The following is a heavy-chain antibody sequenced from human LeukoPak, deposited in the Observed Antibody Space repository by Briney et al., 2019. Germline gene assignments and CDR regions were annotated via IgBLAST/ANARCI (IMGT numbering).Heavy chain of an antibody. V-gene: IGHV3-30*18. CDR1: RFTFSNYV. CDR2: ISYDGSDK. D-gene: IGHD1-1*01. Sequence: GRSLRLSCAASRFTFSNYVMHWVRQAPGKGLEWVAVISYDGSDKYYADSVKGRFTISRDNSKNTLYLQMNSLTAEDTAIYYCAKATGTLGNWGQGTLVTVSS. CDR3: AKATGTLGN. J-gene: IGHJ4*02.